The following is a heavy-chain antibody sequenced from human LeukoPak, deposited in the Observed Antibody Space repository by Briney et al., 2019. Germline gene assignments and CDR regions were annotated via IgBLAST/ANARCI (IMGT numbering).Heavy chain of an antibody. D-gene: IGHD3-3*01. Sequence: PSETLSLTCAVYGGSFSGYSWSWVRQPPGKGLEWIGEINHSGSTNYNPSLKSRVTISVDTSKNQFSLKLSSVTAADTAVYYCAREKTGRRITIFGVAEMRRDYMDVWGKGTTVTVSS. CDR3: AREKTGRRITIFGVAEMRRDYMDV. V-gene: IGHV4-34*01. CDR1: GGSFSGYS. CDR2: INHSGST. J-gene: IGHJ6*03.